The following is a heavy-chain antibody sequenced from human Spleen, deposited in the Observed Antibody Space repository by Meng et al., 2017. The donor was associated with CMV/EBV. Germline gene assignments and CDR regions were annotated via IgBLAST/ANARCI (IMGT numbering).Heavy chain of an antibody. CDR1: GCSISSDDYC. D-gene: IGHD1-1*01. Sequence: SLTCTVSGCSISSDDYCWSWIRQPPGKGLEWIGYIFYSGNSYYNPSLKSRATISMDTSKNQFSLKLSSVTAADTAVYYCARGVRFDPWGQGTLVTVSS. CDR3: ARGVRFDP. V-gene: IGHV4-30-4*08. CDR2: IFYSGNS. J-gene: IGHJ5*02.